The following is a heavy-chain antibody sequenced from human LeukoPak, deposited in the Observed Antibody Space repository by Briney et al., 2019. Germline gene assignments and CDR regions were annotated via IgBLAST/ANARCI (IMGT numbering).Heavy chain of an antibody. CDR1: GFTFSSYN. D-gene: IGHD5-12*01. CDR2: ISVTTGSYT. Sequence: GGSLRLSCAASGFTFSSYNMNWVRQAPGKGLEWVSSISVTTGSYTYYTDSVRGRFTISRDNAKNSVYLQMNSLRAEDTAVYYCARTSYSGYDGDYWGQGTPVTVSS. V-gene: IGHV3-21*01. J-gene: IGHJ4*02. CDR3: ARTSYSGYDGDY.